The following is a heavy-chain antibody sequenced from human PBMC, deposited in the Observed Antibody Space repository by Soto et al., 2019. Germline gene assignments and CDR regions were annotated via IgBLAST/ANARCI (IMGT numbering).Heavy chain of an antibody. D-gene: IGHD3-22*01. CDR2: INPNSGGT. CDR3: ARGAEYYDSSGYFGLTDY. Sequence: GASVKVSCKASGYTFTGYYMHWVRQAPGQGLEWMGWINPNSGGTNYAQKFQGWVTMTRDTSISTAYMELSRLRSDDTAVYYCARGAEYYDSSGYFGLTDYWGQGTLVTVSS. V-gene: IGHV1-2*04. J-gene: IGHJ4*02. CDR1: GYTFTGYY.